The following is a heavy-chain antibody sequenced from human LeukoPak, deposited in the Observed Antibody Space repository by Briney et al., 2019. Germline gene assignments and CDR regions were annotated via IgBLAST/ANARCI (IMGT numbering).Heavy chain of an antibody. V-gene: IGHV3-21*01. Sequence: PGGPLRLSCAASGFTFSNYNMNWVRQAPGKGLEWVSSISSSSSYIYYADSVKGRFTISRDNAKNSLYLQMNSLRAEDTAVYYCARDYYGSGSYIFDYWGQGTLVTVSS. CDR1: GFTFSNYN. CDR2: ISSSSSYI. D-gene: IGHD3-10*01. J-gene: IGHJ4*02. CDR3: ARDYYGSGSYIFDY.